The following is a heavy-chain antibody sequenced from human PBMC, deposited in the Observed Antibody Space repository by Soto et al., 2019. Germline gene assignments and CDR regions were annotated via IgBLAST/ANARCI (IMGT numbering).Heavy chain of an antibody. V-gene: IGHV4-59*01. J-gene: IGHJ6*02. CDR1: GGSISSYY. CDR3: ARGGRVRGRPPYYYYGMDV. CDR2: IYYSGST. Sequence: PSETLSLTCTVSGGSISSYYWSWIRQPPGKGLEWIGYIYYSGSTNYNPSLKSRVTISADTSKNQFSLKLSSVTAADTAVYYCARGGRVRGRPPYYYYGMDVWGQGTTVTVSS. D-gene: IGHD3-16*01.